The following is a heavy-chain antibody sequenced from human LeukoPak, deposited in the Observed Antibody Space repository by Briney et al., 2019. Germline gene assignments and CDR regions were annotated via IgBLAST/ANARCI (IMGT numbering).Heavy chain of an antibody. CDR1: GFTFSSYA. CDR2: ISGSGGVA. CDR3: AKAIRQQLISKYYYGMDV. Sequence: GGSLRLSCAASGFTFSSYAMSWVRQAPGKGLEWVSAISGSGGVAYYADSVKGRFTISRDNSKNTLYLQMNSLRAEDTAVYYCAKAIRQQLISKYYYGMDVWGQGTTVTVSS. D-gene: IGHD6-13*01. V-gene: IGHV3-23*01. J-gene: IGHJ6*02.